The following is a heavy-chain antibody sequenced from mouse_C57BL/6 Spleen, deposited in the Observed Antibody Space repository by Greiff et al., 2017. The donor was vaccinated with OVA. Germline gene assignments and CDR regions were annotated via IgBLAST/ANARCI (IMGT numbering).Heavy chain of an antibody. CDR3: ARDDYFSTGGFDV. D-gene: IGHD2-4*01. V-gene: IGHV5-17*01. CDR2: ISSGSSTI. J-gene: IGHJ1*03. CDR1: GFTFSDYG. Sequence: DVKLVESGGGLVKPGGSLKLSCAASGFTFSDYGMHWVRQAPEKGLEWVAYISSGSSTIYYADTVKGRFTISRDNAKNTLFLQMTSLRSEDTAMYYCARDDYFSTGGFDVWGTGTTVTVSS.